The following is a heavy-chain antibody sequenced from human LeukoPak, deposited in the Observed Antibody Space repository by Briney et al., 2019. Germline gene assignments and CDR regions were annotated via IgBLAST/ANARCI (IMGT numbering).Heavy chain of an antibody. D-gene: IGHD3-16*02. CDR3: ARGEYDYVWGSYRPPFDY. V-gene: IGHV3-66*01. CDR1: GFTVSSNY. J-gene: IGHJ4*02. CDR2: IYSGGST. Sequence: GGSLRLSCAASGFTVSSNYMSWVRQAPGKGLEWVSVIYSGGSTYYADSVKGRYTISRDNSKNTLYLQMNSLRAEDTAVYYCARGEYDYVWGSYRPPFDYWGQGTLVTVSS.